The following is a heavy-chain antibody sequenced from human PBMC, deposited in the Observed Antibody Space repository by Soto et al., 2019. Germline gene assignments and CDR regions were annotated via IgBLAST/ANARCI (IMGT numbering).Heavy chain of an antibody. D-gene: IGHD3-22*01. CDR2: ISSSSSYI. CDR1: GFTFSSYS. CDR3: AREVVSSGYYSDY. V-gene: IGHV3-21*01. J-gene: IGHJ4*02. Sequence: PGGSLRLSCAASGFTFSSYSMNWVRQAPGKGLEWVSSISSSSSYIYYADSVKGRFTISRDNAKNPLYLQMNSLRAEDTAVYYCAREVVSSGYYSDYWGQGTLVTVSS.